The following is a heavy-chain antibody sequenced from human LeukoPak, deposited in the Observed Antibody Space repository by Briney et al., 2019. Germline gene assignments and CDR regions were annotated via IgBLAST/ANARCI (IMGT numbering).Heavy chain of an antibody. CDR3: ARPIGSSFDY. D-gene: IGHD6-6*01. V-gene: IGHV5-10-1*01. CDR1: GYSFSSYW. CDR2: IDPSDSYT. Sequence: ESLKISCKGPGYSFSSYWISWVRQMPGKGLEWMGRIDPSDSYTNYSPSFQGHVTISADKSISTAYLQWSSLKASDSAMYYCARPIGSSFDYWGQGTLVTVSS. J-gene: IGHJ4*02.